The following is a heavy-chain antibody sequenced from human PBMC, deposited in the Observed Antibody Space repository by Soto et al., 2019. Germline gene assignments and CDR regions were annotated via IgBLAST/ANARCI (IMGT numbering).Heavy chain of an antibody. CDR3: ARQTTVVGYYGMDV. D-gene: IGHD4-17*01. V-gene: IGHV5-10-1*01. J-gene: IGHJ6*02. CDR1: GYSFTSFW. CDR2: IDPSASYT. Sequence: PGESLKISCKGSGYSFTSFWISWVRQMPGKGLEWVARIDPSASYTNYSPSFQGHVTISADKSISTAYLQWSSLKASDTAMYYCARQTTVVGYYGMDVWGQGTTVTVSS.